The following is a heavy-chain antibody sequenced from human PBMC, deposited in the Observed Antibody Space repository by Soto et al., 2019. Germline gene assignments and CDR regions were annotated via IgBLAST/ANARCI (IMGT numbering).Heavy chain of an antibody. CDR1: GFTFSSYA. D-gene: IGHD6-6*01. Sequence: PGGSLRLSCAASGFTFSSYATSWVRQAPGKGLEWVSAISGSGGSTYYADSVKGRFTISRDNSKNTLYLQMNSLRAEDTAVYYCAKVPTRYSSSSSPNFDYWGQGTLVTVSS. J-gene: IGHJ4*02. CDR2: ISGSGGST. V-gene: IGHV3-23*01. CDR3: AKVPTRYSSSSSPNFDY.